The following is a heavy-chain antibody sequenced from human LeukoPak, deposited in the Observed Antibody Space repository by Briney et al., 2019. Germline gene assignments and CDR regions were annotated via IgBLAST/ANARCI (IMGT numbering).Heavy chain of an antibody. Sequence: SVKVSCKASGGTFSSYAISWVRQAPGQGLEWMGGIIPIFGTANYAQKFQGRVTITTDESTSTAYMELSSLRSEDTAVYYCARDYDVLWFGELLLRYWGQGTLVTVSS. CDR2: IIPIFGTA. CDR3: ARDYDVLWFGELLLRY. J-gene: IGHJ4*02. V-gene: IGHV1-69*05. D-gene: IGHD3-10*01. CDR1: GGTFSSYA.